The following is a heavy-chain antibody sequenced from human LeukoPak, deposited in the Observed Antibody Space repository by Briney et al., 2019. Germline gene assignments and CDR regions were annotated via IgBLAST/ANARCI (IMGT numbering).Heavy chain of an antibody. V-gene: IGHV3-30*18. CDR3: AKKEVPYDYGDYGFGS. J-gene: IGHJ4*02. Sequence: GGSLRLSCAASGITFSSHGMHWVRQAPGKGLEWVAVISYDGSNKYYADSVKGRFTISRDNSKNTLYLQMNSLRAEDTAVYYCAKKEVPYDYGDYGFGSWGQGTLVTVSS. D-gene: IGHD4-17*01. CDR2: ISYDGSNK. CDR1: GITFSSHG.